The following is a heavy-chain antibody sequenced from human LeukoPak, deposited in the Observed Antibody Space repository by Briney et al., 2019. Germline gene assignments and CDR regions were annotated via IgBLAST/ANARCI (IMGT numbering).Heavy chain of an antibody. CDR1: GITFSSYG. CDR3: ARDINYYDSTDY. Sequence: PGGSLRLSCAASGITFSSYGIHWVRQAPGKGLEWVSYISSSGSTIYYADSVKGRFTISRDNAKNSLYLQMNSLRAEDTAVYYCARDINYYDSTDYWGQGTLVTVSS. CDR2: ISSSGSTI. V-gene: IGHV3-48*04. J-gene: IGHJ4*02. D-gene: IGHD3-22*01.